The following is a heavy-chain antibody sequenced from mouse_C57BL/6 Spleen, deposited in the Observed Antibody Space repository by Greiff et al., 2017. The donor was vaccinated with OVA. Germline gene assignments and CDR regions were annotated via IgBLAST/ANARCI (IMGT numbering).Heavy chain of an antibody. CDR3: ASIYYGNPAY. Sequence: EVHLVESGPGLVKPSQSLSLTCSVTGYSITSGYYWNWIRQFPGNKLEWMGYISYDGSNNYNPSLKNRISITRDTSKNQFFLKLNSVTTEDTATYYCASIYYGNPAYWGQGTLVTVSA. J-gene: IGHJ3*01. D-gene: IGHD2-1*01. CDR2: ISYDGSN. V-gene: IGHV3-6*01. CDR1: GYSITSGYY.